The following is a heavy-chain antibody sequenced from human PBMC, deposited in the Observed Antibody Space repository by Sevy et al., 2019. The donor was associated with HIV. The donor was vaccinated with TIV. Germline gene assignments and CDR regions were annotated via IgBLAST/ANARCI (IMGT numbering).Heavy chain of an antibody. J-gene: IGHJ4*02. CDR1: GGSISSGFYY. V-gene: IGHV4-61*02. Sequence: SETLSLTCTVSGGSISSGFYYWSWIRQPAGKGLEWIGRIYNSGSTNYNPSLKSRVTMSLDTSKNQFSLKLSSVTAADTAVYYCARHKPRPRKYSSSWYTFDYWGQGTLVTVSS. D-gene: IGHD6-13*01. CDR2: IYNSGST. CDR3: ARHKPRPRKYSSSWYTFDY.